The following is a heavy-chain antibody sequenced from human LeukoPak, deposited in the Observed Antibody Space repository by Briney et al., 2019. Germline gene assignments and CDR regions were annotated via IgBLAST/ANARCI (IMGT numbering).Heavy chain of an antibody. CDR1: GGSFSGYS. CDR2: INHSGST. V-gene: IGHV4-34*01. CDR3: AIFSKQQLVSDY. D-gene: IGHD6-13*01. Sequence: PSETLSLTCAVYGGSFSGYSWSWIRQPPGQGLEWIGEINHSGSTNYNPSLKSRVTISVDTSKNQFSLKLSSVTAADTAVYYCAIFSKQQLVSDYWGQGTLVTVSS. J-gene: IGHJ4*02.